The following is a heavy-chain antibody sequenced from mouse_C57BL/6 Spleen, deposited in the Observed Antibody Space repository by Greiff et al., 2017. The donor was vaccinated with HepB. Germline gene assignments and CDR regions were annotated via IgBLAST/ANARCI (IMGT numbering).Heavy chain of an antibody. CDR3: TTNWDGNYFDY. J-gene: IGHJ2*01. Sequence: QVQLKESGAELVRPGASVTLSCKASGYTFTDYEMHWVKQTPVHGLEWIGAIDPETGGTAYNQKFKGKAILTADKSSSTAYMELRSLTSEDSAVYYCTTNWDGNYFDYWGQGTTLTVSS. CDR2: IDPETGGT. D-gene: IGHD4-1*01. V-gene: IGHV1-15*01. CDR1: GYTFTDYE.